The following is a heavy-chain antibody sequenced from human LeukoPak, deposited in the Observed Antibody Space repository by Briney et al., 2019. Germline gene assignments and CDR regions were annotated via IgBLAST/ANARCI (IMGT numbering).Heavy chain of an antibody. CDR2: IWYDGSNK. J-gene: IGHJ4*02. D-gene: IGHD6-19*01. Sequence: GRSLRLSCAASGFTFSSYGMHWARQAPGKGLEWVAVIWYDGSNKYYADSVKGRFTISRDNSKNTPYLQMNSLRAEDTAVYYCARDWDSSGWYTGNGYWGQGTLVTVSS. CDR3: ARDWDSSGWYTGNGY. CDR1: GFTFSSYG. V-gene: IGHV3-33*01.